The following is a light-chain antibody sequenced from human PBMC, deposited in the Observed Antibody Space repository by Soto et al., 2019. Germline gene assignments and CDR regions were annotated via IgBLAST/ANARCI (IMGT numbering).Light chain of an antibody. V-gene: IGKV3-20*01. CDR3: QQYGSSPRT. Sequence: EFVLTQSPGTLSLSPGERATLSFRASQTVRNNYLAWYQQKPGQAPRLLIYDASSRATGIPDRFSGSGSGTDFTLTISRLEPEDFAVYYCQQYGSSPRTFGHGTKVDIK. CDR1: QTVRNNY. J-gene: IGKJ1*01. CDR2: DAS.